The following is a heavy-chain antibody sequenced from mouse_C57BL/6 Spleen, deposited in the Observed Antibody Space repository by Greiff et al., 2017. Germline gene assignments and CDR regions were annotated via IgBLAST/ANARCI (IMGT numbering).Heavy chain of an antibody. Sequence: VNVVESGAELAKPGASVKLSCKASGYTFTSYWMHWVKQRPGQGLEWIGYINPSSGYTKYNQKFKDKATLTADKSSSTAYMQLSSLTYEDSAVYYCARWLTGTWFAYWGQGTLVTVSA. CDR2: INPSSGYT. V-gene: IGHV1-7*01. CDR1: GYTFTSYW. D-gene: IGHD4-1*01. J-gene: IGHJ3*01. CDR3: ARWLTGTWFAY.